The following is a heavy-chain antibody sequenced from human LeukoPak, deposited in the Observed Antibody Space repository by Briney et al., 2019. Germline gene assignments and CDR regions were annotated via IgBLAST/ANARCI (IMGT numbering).Heavy chain of an antibody. J-gene: IGHJ4*02. D-gene: IGHD5-18*01. Sequence: KPSETLSLTCTVSGGSISSSSYYWGWIRQPPGKGLEWIGSIYYSGSTYYNPSLKSRVTISVDTSKNQFSLKLSSVTAADTAVYYCARDRALVDTAMARSFDCWGQGTLVTVSS. V-gene: IGHV4-39*07. CDR2: IYYSGST. CDR1: GGSISSSSYY. CDR3: ARDRALVDTAMARSFDC.